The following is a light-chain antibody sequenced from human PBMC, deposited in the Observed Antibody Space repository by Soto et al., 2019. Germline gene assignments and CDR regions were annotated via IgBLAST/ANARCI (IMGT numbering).Light chain of an antibody. CDR1: QSVSSNL. V-gene: IGKV3-20*01. J-gene: IGKJ1*01. CDR3: QQYGTSRT. Sequence: EIVLTQSPGTLSLSPGERATLSCRASQSVSSNLLAWYQQKPGQAPRLLIYGASSRATGIPDRFSGSGSGTDFTLTISRLEPEDVAVYYCQQYGTSRTFGQGTKVEIK. CDR2: GAS.